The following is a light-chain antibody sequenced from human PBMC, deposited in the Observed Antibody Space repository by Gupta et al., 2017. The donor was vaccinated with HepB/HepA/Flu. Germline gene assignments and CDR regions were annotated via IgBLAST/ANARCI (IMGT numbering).Light chain of an antibody. CDR1: QSVSSSY. CDR2: GAS. J-gene: IGKJ1*01. Sequence: EIVLTQSPGTLSLSPGERATLSCRASQSVSSSYLDWYQQKPGQAPRLIIYGASSRATGIPDRLSGSGSGTAFILIISRLEPEDFAVYYCQQYGSSSLWTFGQGTKVEIK. V-gene: IGKV3-20*01. CDR3: QQYGSSSLWT.